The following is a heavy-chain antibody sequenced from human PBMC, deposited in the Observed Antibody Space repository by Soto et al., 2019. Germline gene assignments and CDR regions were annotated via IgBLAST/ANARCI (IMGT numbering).Heavy chain of an antibody. CDR1: GYSFTSYD. CDR3: ARGREYYPAPGRFDP. J-gene: IGHJ5*02. Sequence: QVQLVQSGAEVKKPGASVKVSCKASGYSFTSYDINWVRQATGQGLEWMGWMNPNSGNTGYAQKFQGRVTMTRNTSINTAYKELNSLRSEDTAVYYCARGREYYPAPGRFDPWGQGTLVTVSS. D-gene: IGHD3-10*01. CDR2: MNPNSGNT. V-gene: IGHV1-8*01.